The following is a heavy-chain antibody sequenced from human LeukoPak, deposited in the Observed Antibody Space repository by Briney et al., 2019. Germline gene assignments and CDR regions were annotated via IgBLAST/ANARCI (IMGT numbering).Heavy chain of an antibody. D-gene: IGHD5-12*01. CDR3: ARDSDSGYGPFAS. CDR1: GFTVSNNY. CDR2: IHSGGTT. Sequence: GGSLRLPCAASGFTVSNNYMSWVRQAPGKGLEWVLVIHSGGTTNYADSVQGRFTISRDNSKATVYLHMNSLRAEDTAVYYCARDSDSGYGPFASWGQGTLVTVSS. J-gene: IGHJ4*02. V-gene: IGHV3-53*01.